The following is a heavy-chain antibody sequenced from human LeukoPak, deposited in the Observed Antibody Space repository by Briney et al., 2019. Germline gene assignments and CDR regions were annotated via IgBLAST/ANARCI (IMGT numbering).Heavy chain of an antibody. CDR3: AITSGAMELWFYDY. CDR1: GGTFSSYA. V-gene: IGHV1-69*04. J-gene: IGHJ4*02. Sequence: GASVKVSCKASGGTFSSYATSWVRQAPGQGLEWMGRIIPILGIANYAQKFQGRVTITADKSTSTAYMELSSLRSEDTAVYYCAITSGAMELWFYDYWGQGTLVTVSS. CDR2: IIPILGIA. D-gene: IGHD5-18*01.